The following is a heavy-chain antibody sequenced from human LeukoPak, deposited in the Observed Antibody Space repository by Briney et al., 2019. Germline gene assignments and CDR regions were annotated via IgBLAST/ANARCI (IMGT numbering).Heavy chain of an antibody. CDR3: ASAYGDYAFDP. J-gene: IGHJ5*02. CDR2: INHSGST. D-gene: IGHD4-17*01. V-gene: IGHV4-34*01. CDR1: GFTFSSYS. Sequence: GSLRLSCAASGFTFSSYSMNWIRQPPGKGLEWIGEINHSGSTNYNPSLKSRVTISVDTSKNQFSLKLSSVTAADTAVYYCASAYGDYAFDPWGQGTLVTVSS.